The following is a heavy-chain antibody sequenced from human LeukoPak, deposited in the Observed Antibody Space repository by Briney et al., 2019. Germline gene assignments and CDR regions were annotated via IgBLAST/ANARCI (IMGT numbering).Heavy chain of an antibody. J-gene: IGHJ4*02. D-gene: IGHD5-18*01. V-gene: IGHV3-49*04. CDR3: TRGGTWIQLWRPFDY. CDR2: IRSKAYGGTT. CDR1: GFTFGYYA. Sequence: RSLILSFTASGFTFGYYAMSWVRPAPGKGLGWVGFIRSKAYGGTTEYAASVKGRFTISRDGSKSIAYLQMNSLKTEDTAVYYCTRGGTWIQLWRPFDYWGQGTLVTVSS.